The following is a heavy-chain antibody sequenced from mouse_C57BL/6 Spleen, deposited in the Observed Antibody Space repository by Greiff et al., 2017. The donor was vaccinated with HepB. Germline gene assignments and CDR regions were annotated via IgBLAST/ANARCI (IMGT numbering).Heavy chain of an antibody. J-gene: IGHJ2*01. CDR2: IRNKANGYTT. CDR1: GFTFTDYY. D-gene: IGHD4-1*01. V-gene: IGHV7-3*01. Sequence: EVQGVESGGGLVQPGGSLSLSCAASGFTFTDYYMSWVRQPPGKALEWLGFIRNKANGYTTEYSASVKGRFTISRDNSQSILYLQMNALRAEDSATYYCARYHNWEEYFDYWGQGTTLTVSS. CDR3: ARYHNWEEYFDY.